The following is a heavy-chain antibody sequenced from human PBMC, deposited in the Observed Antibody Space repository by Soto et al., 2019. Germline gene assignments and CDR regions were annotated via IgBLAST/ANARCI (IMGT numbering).Heavy chain of an antibody. J-gene: IGHJ3*02. V-gene: IGHV1-46*03. CDR3: ARDLAVAAAPEAFDI. D-gene: IGHD6-19*01. Sequence: GASVKVSCKASGYTFTSYYMHWVRQAPGQGLEWMGIINPSGGSTSYAQKFQGRVTMTRDTSTSTVYMELSSLRSEDTAVYYCARDLAVAAAPEAFDIWGQGTMVTVSS. CDR2: INPSGGST. CDR1: GYTFTSYY.